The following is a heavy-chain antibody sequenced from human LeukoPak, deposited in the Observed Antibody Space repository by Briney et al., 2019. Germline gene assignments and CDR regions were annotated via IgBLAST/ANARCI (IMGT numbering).Heavy chain of an antibody. CDR3: ARDTVQYCSSTSCSTHRYFDY. J-gene: IGHJ4*02. Sequence: GESLKISCKGSGYSFTSYWIGWVRQMPGKGLEWMGIIYPGDSDTRYSPSFQGQVTISADKSISTAYLQWSSLKASDTAMYYCARDTVQYCSSTSCSTHRYFDYWGQGTLVTVSS. V-gene: IGHV5-51*01. CDR1: GYSFTSYW. CDR2: IYPGDSDT. D-gene: IGHD2-2*02.